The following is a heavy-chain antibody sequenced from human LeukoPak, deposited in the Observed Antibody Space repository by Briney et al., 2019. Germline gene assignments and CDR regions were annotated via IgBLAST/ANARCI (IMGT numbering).Heavy chain of an antibody. CDR3: ARQRRGSGSYQGKFDY. CDR2: INHSGST. CDR1: GESFSGYY. V-gene: IGHV4-34*01. Sequence: SETLSLTCAVYGESFSGYYWSWIRQPPGKGLEWIGEINHSGSTNYNPSLKSRVTISVDTSKNQFSLKLSSVTAADTAVYYCARQRRGSGSYQGKFDYWGQGTLVTVSS. J-gene: IGHJ4*02. D-gene: IGHD3-10*01.